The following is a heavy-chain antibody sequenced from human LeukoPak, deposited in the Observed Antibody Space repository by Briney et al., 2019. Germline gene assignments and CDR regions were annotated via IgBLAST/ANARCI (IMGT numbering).Heavy chain of an antibody. CDR2: MNPNSGST. Sequence: ASVKVSCKASGYTFTSYDINWVRQATGQGLEWMGWMNPNSGSTGYAQKFQGRVTMTRNTSISTAYMELRSMRFEDTAVYDCARVYYHDSSDYYFPPDYWGQGTLVTVSS. CDR1: GYTFTSYD. V-gene: IGHV1-8*01. J-gene: IGHJ4*02. D-gene: IGHD3-22*01. CDR3: ARVYYHDSSDYYFPPDY.